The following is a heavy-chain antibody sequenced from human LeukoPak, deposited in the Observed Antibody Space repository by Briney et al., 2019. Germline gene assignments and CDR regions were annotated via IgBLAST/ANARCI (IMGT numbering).Heavy chain of an antibody. CDR2: IYHSGST. CDR3: ARHPGYCSGGSCYFFDY. J-gene: IGHJ4*02. Sequence: SETLSLTCAVSGGSISSGGYSWSWIRQPPGTGLEWIGYIYHSGSTYYNPSLKSRVTISVDRSKNQFSLKPSSVTAADTAVYCCARHPGYCSGGSCYFFDYWGQGTLVTVSS. V-gene: IGHV4-30-2*01. CDR1: GGSISSGGYS. D-gene: IGHD2-15*01.